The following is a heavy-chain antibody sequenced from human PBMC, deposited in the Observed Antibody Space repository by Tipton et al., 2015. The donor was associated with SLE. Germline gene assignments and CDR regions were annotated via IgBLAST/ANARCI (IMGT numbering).Heavy chain of an antibody. V-gene: IGHV4-59*01. Sequence: TLSLTCTVAADSFTHYHWSWIRQPPGKGLEWIGYVYFDGSTNYNPSLKSRVTMSLDTSKNQFSLKLNAVTAADTAVYYCAAYPLSRGPLLDGFYIWGQGTMVTVSS. CDR3: AAYPLSRGPLLDGFYI. D-gene: IGHD2/OR15-2a*01. CDR1: ADSFTHYH. J-gene: IGHJ3*02. CDR2: VYFDGST.